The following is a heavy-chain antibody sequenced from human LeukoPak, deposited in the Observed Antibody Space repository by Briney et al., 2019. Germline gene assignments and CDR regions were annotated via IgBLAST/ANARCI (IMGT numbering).Heavy chain of an antibody. D-gene: IGHD3-10*01. Sequence: PSETLSLTCTVSGGSISSSSYSWGWIRQPPGKGLEWIGEINHSGSTNYNPSLKSRVTISVDTSKNQLSLKLSSVTAADTAVYYCARVPVAVRTFDYWGQGTLVTVSS. CDR1: GGSISSSSYS. CDR2: INHSGST. J-gene: IGHJ4*02. V-gene: IGHV4-39*07. CDR3: ARVPVAVRTFDY.